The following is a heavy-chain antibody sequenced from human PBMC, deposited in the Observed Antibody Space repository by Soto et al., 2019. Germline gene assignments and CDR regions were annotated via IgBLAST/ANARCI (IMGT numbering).Heavy chain of an antibody. J-gene: IGHJ4*02. V-gene: IGHV1-18*01. CDR2: ISAYNGNT. CDR3: ARDSYCSGGSCYRGYFDY. CDR1: GYTFTSYG. D-gene: IGHD2-15*01. Sequence: QVQLVQSGAEVKKPGASVEVSCKASGYTFTSYGISWVRQAPGQGLEWMGWISAYNGNTNYAQKLQGRVTMTTDTSTSTAYMELRSLRSDDTAVYYCARDSYCSGGSCYRGYFDYWGQGTLVTVSS.